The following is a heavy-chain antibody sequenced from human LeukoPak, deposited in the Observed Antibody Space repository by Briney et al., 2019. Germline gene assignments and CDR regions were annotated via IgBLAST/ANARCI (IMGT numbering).Heavy chain of an antibody. V-gene: IGHV4-59*01. CDR2: IYYSGSN. CDR1: GGSISSYC. CDR3: ARGPSDYYSYGKKADWYFDL. D-gene: IGHD5-18*01. J-gene: IGHJ2*01. Sequence: SETLSLTCTASGGSISSYCWSWIRQPPGKGLEWIGYIYYSGSNNYNPSLKSRVTISVDTSKNQFSLKLSSVTAADTAVYYCARGPSDYYSYGKKADWYFDLWGRGTLVTVSS.